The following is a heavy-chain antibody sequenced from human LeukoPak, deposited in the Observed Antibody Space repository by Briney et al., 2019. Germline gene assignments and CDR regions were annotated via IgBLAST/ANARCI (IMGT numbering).Heavy chain of an antibody. J-gene: IGHJ3*02. CDR3: ARGRSGWTEDAFDI. CDR1: GYTFTGYY. D-gene: IGHD6-19*01. V-gene: IGHV1-2*02. CDR2: INPKSGGT. Sequence: GASVKVSCKASGYTFTGYYMHWGRQAPGQGLGWMGWINPKSGGTNYAQKFQGRVTMTRDTSISTAYMELSRLRSDDTAVYYCARGRSGWTEDAFDIWGQGTMVTVSS.